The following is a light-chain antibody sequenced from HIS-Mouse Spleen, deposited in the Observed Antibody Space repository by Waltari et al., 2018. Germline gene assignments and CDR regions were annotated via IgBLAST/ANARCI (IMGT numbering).Light chain of an antibody. J-gene: IGLJ2*01. CDR3: QSADSSGTYVV. CDR2: KDS. CDR1: ALPKQY. V-gene: IGLV3-25*03. Sequence: SYELTQPPSVSVSPGQTARITCSGDALPKQYAYGYQQKPDKATVLVIYKDSERPSGIPERFSGSSSGTTVTLTISGVQAEDEADYYCQSADSSGTYVVFGGGTKLTVL.